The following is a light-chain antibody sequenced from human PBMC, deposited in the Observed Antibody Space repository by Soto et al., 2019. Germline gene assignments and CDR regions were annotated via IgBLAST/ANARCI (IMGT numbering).Light chain of an antibody. J-gene: IGKJ5*01. CDR1: HSLANGF. V-gene: IGKV3-20*01. Sequence: EVVMTHSPGTLSLSPGETATLSSSVTHSLANGFIAWYQQKPGQAPRLLIYDTSSRASGIPERFSGSGSGTDFTLTISRLETEDFAVFYCQQYGTSEIIFGQGTRLEIK. CDR3: QQYGTSEII. CDR2: DTS.